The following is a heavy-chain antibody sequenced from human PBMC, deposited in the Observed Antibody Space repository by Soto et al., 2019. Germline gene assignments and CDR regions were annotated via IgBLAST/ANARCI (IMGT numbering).Heavy chain of an antibody. D-gene: IGHD5-18*01. CDR3: AKGIQIWSLDY. CDR2: ISGSGATK. V-gene: IGHV3-23*01. J-gene: IGHJ4*02. CDR1: GFTFSSYA. Sequence: GGSLRLSCAASGFTFSSYAMTWVRQAPGKGLDWVSSISGSGATKYHADSVKGRFTISRDNFKKTVYLQMNSLRAEDTAVYYCAKGIQIWSLDYWGPGTLVTVSS.